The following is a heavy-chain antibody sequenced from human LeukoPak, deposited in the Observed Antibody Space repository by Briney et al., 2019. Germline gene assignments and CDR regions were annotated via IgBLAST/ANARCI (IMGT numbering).Heavy chain of an antibody. J-gene: IGHJ4*02. D-gene: IGHD5-12*01. CDR2: ISGSGGST. V-gene: IGHV3-23*01. CDR1: GFTFSSYA. Sequence: GGSLRLSCAASGFTFSSYAMSWVRQASGKGLEWVSAISGSGGSTYYADSVKGRFTISRDDSKNTLSLQMNSLRAEDTAMYYCATERGYSGFFDYWGQGTLVTVSS. CDR3: ATERGYSGFFDY.